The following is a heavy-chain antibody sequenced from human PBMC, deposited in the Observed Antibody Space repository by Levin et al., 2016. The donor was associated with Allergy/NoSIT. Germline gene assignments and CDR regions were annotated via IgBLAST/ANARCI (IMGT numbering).Heavy chain of an antibody. V-gene: IGHV4-39*07. CDR2: INHSGST. D-gene: IGHD2-15*01. CDR3: ASGSNSDY. Sequence: SETLSLTCTVSGGSISSGGYYWSWIRQPPGKGLEWIGEINHSGSTNYNPSLKSRVTISVDTSKNQFSLKLSSVTAADTAVYYCASGSNSDYWGQGTLVTVSS. CDR1: GGSISSGGYY. J-gene: IGHJ4*02.